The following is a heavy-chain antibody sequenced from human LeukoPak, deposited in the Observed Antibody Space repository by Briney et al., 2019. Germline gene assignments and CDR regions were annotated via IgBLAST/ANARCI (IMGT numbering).Heavy chain of an antibody. Sequence: GRSLRLSCAASGFTFSSYGMHWVRQAPGKGLEWVAVIWYDGSNKYYADSVKGRFTISRDNSKNTLYLQMNSLRAGDTAVYYCARDSRAYYDFWSGYLVGGFDPWGQGTLVTVSS. J-gene: IGHJ5*02. CDR3: ARDSRAYYDFWSGYLVGGFDP. D-gene: IGHD3-3*01. CDR2: IWYDGSNK. V-gene: IGHV3-33*01. CDR1: GFTFSSYG.